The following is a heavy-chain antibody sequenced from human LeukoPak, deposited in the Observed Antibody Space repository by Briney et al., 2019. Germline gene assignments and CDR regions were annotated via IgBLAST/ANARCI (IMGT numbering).Heavy chain of an antibody. CDR1: GFTFSSYG. CDR2: IRYDGSNK. D-gene: IGHD6-13*01. Sequence: GGSLRLSCAASGFTFSSYGMHWVRQAPGKGLEWVAFIRYDGSNKYYADSVKGRFTISRDNSKNTLYLQMNSLRAEDTAVYYCATLYDRDSGSWYGFNAFDIWGQGTMVTVSS. CDR3: ATLYDRDSGSWYGFNAFDI. J-gene: IGHJ3*02. V-gene: IGHV3-30*02.